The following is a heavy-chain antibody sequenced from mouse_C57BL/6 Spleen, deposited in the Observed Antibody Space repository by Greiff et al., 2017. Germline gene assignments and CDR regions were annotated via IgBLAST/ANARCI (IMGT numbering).Heavy chain of an antibody. CDR2: IYPGSGST. CDR1: AYTFTSYW. CDR3: AMSTTRPYHAIDY. D-gene: IGHD2-4*01. J-gene: IGHJ4*01. V-gene: IGHV1-55*01. Sequence: QVQLQQPVAELVQPGASVQMSCKASAYTFTSYWITWVMQRPGQGLEWIGDIYPGSGSTNYNEKFKSKATLTVDTSSSTAYMQLSSLTSEDSAVYYCAMSTTRPYHAIDYRRQGTSVPVSS.